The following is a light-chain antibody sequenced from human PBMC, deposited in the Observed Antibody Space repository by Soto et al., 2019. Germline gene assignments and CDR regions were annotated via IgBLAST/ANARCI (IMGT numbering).Light chain of an antibody. J-gene: IGKJ1*01. CDR3: QQRSNWPWT. Sequence: EIVLTQSPATLSLSPGERATLSCRASQSVRNYLSWYQQKPGQAPRLLIYDASTRATGIPGRFSGSGSGTDLTLTISSLEPEDFAVYYCQQRSNWPWTFGQGTKVEIK. V-gene: IGKV3-11*01. CDR2: DAS. CDR1: QSVRNY.